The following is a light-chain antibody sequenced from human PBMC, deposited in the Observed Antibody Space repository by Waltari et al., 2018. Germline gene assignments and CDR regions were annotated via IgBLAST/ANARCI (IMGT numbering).Light chain of an antibody. Sequence: EIVLTQSPGPLSLSPGERAPLSCRASQSVSSSYLAWYQKKPGQAPRLLHYGASSRARGIPDRVSGSGSGAGFTFILSRLEPEDFAVYDCQQYDSSFLTFGGGTKVEIK. CDR3: QQYDSSFLT. CDR1: QSVSSSY. V-gene: IGKV3-20*01. J-gene: IGKJ4*01. CDR2: GAS.